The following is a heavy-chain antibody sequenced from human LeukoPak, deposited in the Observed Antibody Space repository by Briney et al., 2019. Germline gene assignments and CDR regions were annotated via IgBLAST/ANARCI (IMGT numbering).Heavy chain of an antibody. Sequence: ASVKVSCKASGYTFTSYYMHWVRQAPGQGLEWMGIINPSGGSTSYAQKFQGRVTMTRDTSTSTVYMELSSLGSEDTAVYYCARTTTVTTSPYYYYGMDVWGQGTTVTVSS. D-gene: IGHD4-17*01. CDR3: ARTTTVTTSPYYYYGMDV. CDR2: INPSGGST. J-gene: IGHJ6*02. V-gene: IGHV1-46*01. CDR1: GYTFTSYY.